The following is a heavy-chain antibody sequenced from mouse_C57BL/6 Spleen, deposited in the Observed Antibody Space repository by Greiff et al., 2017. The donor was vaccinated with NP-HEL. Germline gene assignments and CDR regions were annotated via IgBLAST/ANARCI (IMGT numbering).Heavy chain of an antibody. Sequence: QVQLQQPGAELVKPGASVKLSCKASGYTFTSYWMHWVKQRPGQGLEWIGMIHPNSGSTNYNEKFKSKATLTVDKSSSTAYMQLSSLTSADSAVYYGARSGVGRAMDYWGQGTSVTVSS. CDR3: ARSGVGRAMDY. D-gene: IGHD4-1*01. J-gene: IGHJ4*01. CDR2: IHPNSGST. V-gene: IGHV1-64*01. CDR1: GYTFTSYW.